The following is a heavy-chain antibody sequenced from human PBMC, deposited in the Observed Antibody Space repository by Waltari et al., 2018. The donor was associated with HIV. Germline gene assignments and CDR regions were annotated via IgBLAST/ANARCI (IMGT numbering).Heavy chain of an antibody. D-gene: IGHD6-13*01. CDR2: SSGTSSTI. J-gene: IGHJ4*02. V-gene: IGHV3-48*01. Sequence: EVQLVESGGGLVQPGGSLRLSCAASGFTFSSYSMNWVRQAPGKVLEWVSYSSGTSSTIYDADSVKGRFTISRDNAKNSLYLQMNSLRAEDTAVYYCARGSFDGRSPFDYWGQGTLVTVSS. CDR3: ARGSFDGRSPFDY. CDR1: GFTFSSYS.